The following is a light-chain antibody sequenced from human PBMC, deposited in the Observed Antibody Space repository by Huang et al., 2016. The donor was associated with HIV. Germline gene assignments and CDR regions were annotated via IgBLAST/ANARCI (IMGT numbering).Light chain of an antibody. J-gene: IGKJ1*01. CDR1: QSISNY. CDR2: SAS. CDR3: QQSYSTPWT. Sequence: DIQMTPSPSSLSASVGDKFTITCRASQSISNYLNWYHQRPGKAPKLLIYSASSLQSGVPSRFSGSGSGTDFTLTISSLQHEDVATYVGQQSYSTPWTFGQGTKVEIK. V-gene: IGKV1-39*01.